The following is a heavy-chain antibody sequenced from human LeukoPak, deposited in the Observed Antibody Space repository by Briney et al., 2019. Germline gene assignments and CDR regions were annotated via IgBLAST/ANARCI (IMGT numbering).Heavy chain of an antibody. CDR1: GFTFSSYN. V-gene: IGHV3-30*03. J-gene: IGHJ4*02. CDR3: ARGYGENSDYHLKY. Sequence: GRSLSLSCAASGFTFSSYNLHWVRQAPGKGLEWVAVDGRYKIYGDSVKGRFTISRDNSKNMLYLQINSLTTEDTAVYYCARGYGENSDYHLKYWGQGTLVTVSS. D-gene: IGHD4-11*01. CDR2: DGRYK.